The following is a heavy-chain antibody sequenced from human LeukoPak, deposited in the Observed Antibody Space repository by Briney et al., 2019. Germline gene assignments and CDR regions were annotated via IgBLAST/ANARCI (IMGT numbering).Heavy chain of an antibody. CDR2: IYHSGST. J-gene: IGHJ4*02. CDR3: ARDGGGSVLFDY. CDR1: GSMSNHF. V-gene: IGHV4-38-2*02. Sequence: SETLSLTCTVFGSMSNHFWSWIRQPPGKGLEWIGSIYHSGSTYYNPSLKSRVTISVDTSKNQFSLKLSSVTAADTAVYYCARDGGGSVLFDYWGQGTLVTVSS. D-gene: IGHD3-10*01.